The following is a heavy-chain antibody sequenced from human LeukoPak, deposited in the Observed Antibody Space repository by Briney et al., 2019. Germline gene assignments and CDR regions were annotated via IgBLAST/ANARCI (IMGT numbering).Heavy chain of an antibody. V-gene: IGHV1-2*02. D-gene: IGHD2-2*01. Sequence: VASMKVSCKASGYTFTGYYMHWVRQAPGQGLEWMGWINPNSGGTNYAQKFQGRVTMTRDTSISTAYMELSRLRSDDTAVYYCARDLAIVVVYPPNWFDPWGQGTLVTVSS. CDR2: INPNSGGT. J-gene: IGHJ5*02. CDR3: ARDLAIVVVYPPNWFDP. CDR1: GYTFTGYY.